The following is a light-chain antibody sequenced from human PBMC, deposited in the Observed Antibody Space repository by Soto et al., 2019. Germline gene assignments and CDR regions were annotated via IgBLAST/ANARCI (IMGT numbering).Light chain of an antibody. CDR1: QSVSNF. J-gene: IGKJ5*01. CDR2: DAS. CDR3: QQRSSWPIT. V-gene: IGKV3-11*01. Sequence: EIVLTQSPATLSFSPVERSTLSFMASQSVSNFLAWYLQRPGQAPRLLIFDASKRAAGVPARFSGSGSGTDFTLTISILEPEDFAVYYCQQRSSWPITFGQGTRLEIK.